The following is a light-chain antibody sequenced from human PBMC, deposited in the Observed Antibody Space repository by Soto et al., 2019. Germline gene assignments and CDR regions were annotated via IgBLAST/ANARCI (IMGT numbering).Light chain of an antibody. Sequence: QSVLTQPPSASGTPGQRVTISCSGSSSNIGTYYVDWYQQLPGTAPKLLIHRNGQRPSGVPDRFSGSKSGTSASLAISGLRSEDEADYYCAAWDDSLNDYVFGTGTKVTVL. CDR2: RNG. V-gene: IGLV1-47*01. J-gene: IGLJ1*01. CDR3: AAWDDSLNDYV. CDR1: SSNIGTYY.